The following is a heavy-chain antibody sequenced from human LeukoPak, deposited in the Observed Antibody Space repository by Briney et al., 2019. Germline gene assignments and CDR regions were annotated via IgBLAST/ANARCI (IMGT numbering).Heavy chain of an antibody. J-gene: IGHJ6*04. Sequence: GGSLRLSCAASGFTFSSYEMNWVRQAPGKGLERVSYISSSGSTIYYADSVKGRFTISRDNAKNSLYLQMNSLRAEDTAVYCCAELGITMIGGVWGKGTTVTISS. CDR3: AELGITMIGGV. D-gene: IGHD3-10*02. V-gene: IGHV3-48*03. CDR2: ISSSGSTI. CDR1: GFTFSSYE.